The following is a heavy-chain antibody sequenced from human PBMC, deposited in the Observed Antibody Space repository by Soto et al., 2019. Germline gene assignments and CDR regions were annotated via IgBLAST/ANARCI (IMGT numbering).Heavy chain of an antibody. Sequence: GASVKVSCKASGYTFTIYGISWVRQAPGQGHEWMGWISAYNGNTNYAQKLQGRVTMTTDTSTSTAYMELRSLRSDDTAVYYCARDSIVLDYYDSSGYRPFDYWGQGTLVTVSS. J-gene: IGHJ4*02. CDR2: ISAYNGNT. CDR3: ARDSIVLDYYDSSGYRPFDY. CDR1: GYTFTIYG. V-gene: IGHV1-18*01. D-gene: IGHD3-22*01.